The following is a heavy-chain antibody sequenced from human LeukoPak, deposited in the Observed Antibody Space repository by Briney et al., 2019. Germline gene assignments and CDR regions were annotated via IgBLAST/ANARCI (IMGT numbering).Heavy chain of an antibody. CDR1: GFSFSRDW. V-gene: IGHV3-74*01. D-gene: IGHD3-22*01. CDR3: ARDGAGGLLLDY. CDR2: INSDGSRT. J-gene: IGHJ4*02. Sequence: GGSLGLSCAASGFSFSRDWMHWVRQAPGKGLVWVSRINSDGSRTNYADSVKGRFTISRDNAKNTLYLQMNSLRVEDTAVYYCARDGAGGLLLDYWGQGTLVTVSS.